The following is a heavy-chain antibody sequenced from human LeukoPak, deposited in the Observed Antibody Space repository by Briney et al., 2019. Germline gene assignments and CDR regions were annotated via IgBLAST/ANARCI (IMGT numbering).Heavy chain of an antibody. CDR2: ISPGGPT. J-gene: IGHJ4*02. CDR3: AKDGAWLRFDD. Sequence: GGTLRLSCAGSGFPFSSHGMNWVRQAPGKGLEWVSGISPGGPTYYADSVKGRFTISRDDYKNTMYLQMKNLRAEDTAVYYCAKDGAWLRFDDWGQGILVTVSS. V-gene: IGHV3-23*01. CDR1: GFPFSSHG. D-gene: IGHD5-12*01.